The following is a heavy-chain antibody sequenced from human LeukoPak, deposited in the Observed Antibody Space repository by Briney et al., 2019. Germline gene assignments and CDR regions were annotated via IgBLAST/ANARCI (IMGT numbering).Heavy chain of an antibody. CDR2: IHYSGST. D-gene: IGHD6-13*01. J-gene: IGHJ5*02. Sequence: PSETLSLTCTVSGGSLSSYYWSWIRQPPGKGLEWIGYIHYSGSTNYNPSLKSRVTISVDTSKNQFSLKLSSVTAADTAVYYCARTGVSEAGSNWFDPWGQGTLVTVSS. CDR1: GGSLSSYY. CDR3: ARTGVSEAGSNWFDP. V-gene: IGHV4-59*01.